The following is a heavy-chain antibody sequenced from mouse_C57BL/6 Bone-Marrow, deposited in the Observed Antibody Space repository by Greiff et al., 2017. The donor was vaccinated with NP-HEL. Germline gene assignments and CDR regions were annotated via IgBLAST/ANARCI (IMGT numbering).Heavy chain of an antibody. CDR3: AREERGTTPWDFDV. J-gene: IGHJ1*03. CDR2: IYPGSGNT. V-gene: IGHV1-76*01. D-gene: IGHD1-1*01. CDR1: GYTFTDYY. Sequence: QVQLQQSGAELVRPGASVKLSCKASGYTFTDYYINWVKQRPGQGLEWIARIYPGSGNTYYNEKFKGKATLTAEKSSSTAYMQLSSLTSEDSAVYFCAREERGTTPWDFDVWGTGTTVTVSS.